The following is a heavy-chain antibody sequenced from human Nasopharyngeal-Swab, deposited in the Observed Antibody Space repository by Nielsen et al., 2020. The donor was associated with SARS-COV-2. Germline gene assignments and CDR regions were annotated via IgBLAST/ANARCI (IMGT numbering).Heavy chain of an antibody. V-gene: IGHV3-30*18. CDR3: AKDLAGDGYNWGYFDY. D-gene: IGHD5-24*01. CDR1: GFTFSSYG. CDR2: ISYDGSNK. J-gene: IGHJ4*02. Sequence: GESLKISCAASGFTFSSYGMHWVRQAPGKGLEWVAVISYDGSNKYYADSVKSRFTISRDNSKNTLYLQMNSLRAEDTAVYYCAKDLAGDGYNWGYFDYWGQGTLVTVSS.